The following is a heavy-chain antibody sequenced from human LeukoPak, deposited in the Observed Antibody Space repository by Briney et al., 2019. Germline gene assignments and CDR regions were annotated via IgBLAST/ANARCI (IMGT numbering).Heavy chain of an antibody. J-gene: IGHJ6*04. Sequence: GGALRLSCAASGFRFSTYNINWVRQAPGKGLEWVSYISTSSSTIHDADSVRGRVTVSRDNAKNSVYLQMNSLRPEDTAVYYCARDYGDYVLHYHHLDVWGNGTTVTVSS. D-gene: IGHD4-17*01. CDR1: GFRFSTYN. CDR2: ISTSSSTI. CDR3: ARDYGDYVLHYHHLDV. V-gene: IGHV3-48*01.